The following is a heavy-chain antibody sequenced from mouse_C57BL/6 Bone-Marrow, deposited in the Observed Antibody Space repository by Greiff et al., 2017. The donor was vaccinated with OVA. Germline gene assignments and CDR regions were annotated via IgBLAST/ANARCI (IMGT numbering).Heavy chain of an antibody. Sequence: EVKVVESGPGLAKPSQTLSLTCSVTGYSITSDSWNWIRKFPGHKLEYMGYISYSGSTYYNPSPKSRISITRDTSKNQYYLQLNSVTTEDTATYYCVLGRGYWYFDVWGTGTTVTVSS. J-gene: IGHJ1*03. V-gene: IGHV3-8*01. D-gene: IGHD4-1*01. CDR1: GYSITSDS. CDR2: ISYSGST. CDR3: VLGRGYWYFDV.